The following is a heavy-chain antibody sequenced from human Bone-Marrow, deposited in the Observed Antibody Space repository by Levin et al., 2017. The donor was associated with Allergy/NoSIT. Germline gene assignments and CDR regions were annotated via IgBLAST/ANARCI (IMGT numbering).Heavy chain of an antibody. D-gene: IGHD5-12*01. Sequence: SETLSLTCTVSGGSISSYYWSWIRQPAGKGLEWIGRIYTSGSTNYNPSLKSRVTMSVDTSKNQFSLKLSSVTAADTAVYYCARTEGILNSGYVSGHFDYWGQGTLVTVSS. V-gene: IGHV4-4*07. CDR1: GGSISSYY. CDR2: IYTSGST. CDR3: ARTEGILNSGYVSGHFDY. J-gene: IGHJ4*02.